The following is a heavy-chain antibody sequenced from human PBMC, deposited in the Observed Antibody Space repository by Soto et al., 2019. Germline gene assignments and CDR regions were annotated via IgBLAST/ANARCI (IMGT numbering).Heavy chain of an antibody. Sequence: EVQLVESGGGLVKPGGSLRLSCAASGFTFSNAWMSWVRQAPGKGLEWVGRIKSKTDGGTTDYAAPVKGRLTISRDDSKTTLYLPMNTLKTEDTAVYYCTAGNTVITGENYWGQGTLVTVSS. V-gene: IGHV3-15*01. D-gene: IGHD4-17*01. J-gene: IGHJ4*02. CDR3: TAGNTVITGENY. CDR1: GFTFSNAW. CDR2: IKSKTDGGTT.